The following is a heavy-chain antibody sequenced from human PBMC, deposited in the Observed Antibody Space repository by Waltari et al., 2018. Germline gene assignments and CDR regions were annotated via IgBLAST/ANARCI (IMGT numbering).Heavy chain of an antibody. D-gene: IGHD3-10*01. CDR3: ARETVRGVIRRGY. CDR1: GFTVSSNY. Sequence: EVQLVESGGGLIQPGGSLRLSCAASGFTVSSNYMSWVRQAPGKGLEWVSVIYSGGSTYYADSVKGRFTISRDNSKNTLYLQMNSLRAEDTAVYYCARETVRGVIRRGYWGQGTLVTVSS. J-gene: IGHJ4*02. CDR2: IYSGGST. V-gene: IGHV3-53*01.